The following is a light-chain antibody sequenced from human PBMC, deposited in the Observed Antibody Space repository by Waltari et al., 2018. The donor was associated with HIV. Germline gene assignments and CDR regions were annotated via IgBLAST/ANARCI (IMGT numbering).Light chain of an antibody. CDR1: NIGSNS. J-gene: IGLJ2*01. V-gene: IGLV3-21*02. CDR2: DDV. Sequence: SYVLTQAPSVSVAPGQTATISCGNIGSNSVQWYRQRPGRVPVLVVADDVDLISGVPVLMSGARSGERATLSISGVEAGEEADYYCQVWDRSYKEAVFGGGT. CDR3: QVWDRSYKEAV.